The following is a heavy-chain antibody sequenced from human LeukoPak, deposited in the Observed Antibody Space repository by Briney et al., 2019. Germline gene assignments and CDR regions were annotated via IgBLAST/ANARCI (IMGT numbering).Heavy chain of an antibody. CDR2: ISAYNGNT. V-gene: IGHV1-18*01. Sequence: ASVKVSCKASGYTFTSYGISWVRQAPGQGLEWMGWISAYNGNTNYAQKLQGRVTMTTDTSTSTAYMELRSLTSKDTAVYYCVTTVVTRLDYWGQGTLVTVSS. D-gene: IGHD4-23*01. J-gene: IGHJ4*02. CDR1: GYTFTSYG. CDR3: VTTVVTRLDY.